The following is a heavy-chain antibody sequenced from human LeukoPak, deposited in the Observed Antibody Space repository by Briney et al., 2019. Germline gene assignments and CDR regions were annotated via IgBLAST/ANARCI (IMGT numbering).Heavy chain of an antibody. J-gene: IGHJ5*02. V-gene: IGHV4-38-2*01. CDR2: ICHSGST. CDR1: GYSISSGYY. Sequence: SETLSLTCAVSGYSISSGYYWGWIRQPPGKGLEWIGSICHSGSTYYNPSLKSRVTISVDTSKNQFSLKLSSVTAADTAVYYCARVRPSGFDPWGQGTLVTVSS. D-gene: IGHD3-10*01. CDR3: ARVRPSGFDP.